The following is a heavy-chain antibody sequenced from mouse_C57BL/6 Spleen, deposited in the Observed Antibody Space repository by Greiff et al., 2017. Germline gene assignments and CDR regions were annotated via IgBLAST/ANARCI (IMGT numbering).Heavy chain of an antibody. V-gene: IGHV1-69*01. CDR1: GYTFTSYW. Sequence: QVQLQQPGAELVMPGASVKLSCKASGYTFTSYWMHWVKQRPGQGLEWIGEIDPSDSYTNYNQKFKGKSTLTVDKSSSTAYMQLSSLTSEDSAVYYCARTIYYGKGYAMDYWGQGTSVTVSS. J-gene: IGHJ4*01. D-gene: IGHD2-1*01. CDR2: IDPSDSYT. CDR3: ARTIYYGKGYAMDY.